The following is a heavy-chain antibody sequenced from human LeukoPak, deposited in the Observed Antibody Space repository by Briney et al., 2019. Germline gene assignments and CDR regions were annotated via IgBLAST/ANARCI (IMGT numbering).Heavy chain of an antibody. V-gene: IGHV3-21*01. CDR1: GFTFSSYS. CDR3: ARVPAAAYYFDC. J-gene: IGHJ4*02. CDR2: ISSSSSYI. D-gene: IGHD2-2*01. Sequence: PGGSLRLSCAASGFTFSSYSMNWVRQAPGKGLEWVSSISSSSSYIYYADSVKGRFTISRDNAKNSLYLQMNSLRAEDTAVYYCARVPAAAYYFDCWGQGTLVTVSS.